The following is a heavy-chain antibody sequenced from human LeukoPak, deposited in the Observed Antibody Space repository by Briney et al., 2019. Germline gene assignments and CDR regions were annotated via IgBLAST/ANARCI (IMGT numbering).Heavy chain of an antibody. CDR1: GSTFSNAW. J-gene: IGHJ3*02. CDR2: IKSKTDGGTT. D-gene: IGHD3-9*01. CDR3: TRGDYDILTGSRIDAFDI. Sequence: GGSLRLSCAASGSTFSNAWMSWVRQAPGRGLEWVGRIKSKTDGGTTDYAAPVKGRFTISRDDSKNTLYLQMNSLKTEDTAVYYCTRGDYDILTGSRIDAFDIWGQGTMVTVSS. V-gene: IGHV3-15*01.